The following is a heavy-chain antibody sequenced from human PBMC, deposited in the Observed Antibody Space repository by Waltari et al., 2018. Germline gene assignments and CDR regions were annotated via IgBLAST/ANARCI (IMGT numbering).Heavy chain of an antibody. J-gene: IGHJ4*02. D-gene: IGHD1-20*01. V-gene: IGHV4-61*02. Sequence: QVQLQESGPGLVKPSQTLSLTCTVSGGSISSGSYYWSWIRQPAGKGLEWIGRIYTSGSTNYNPSLKSRVTISVDTSKNQFSLKLSSVTAADTAVYYCARDLGYNWNDWGYFDYWGQGTLVTVSS. CDR2: IYTSGST. CDR3: ARDLGYNWNDWGYFDY. CDR1: GGSISSGSYY.